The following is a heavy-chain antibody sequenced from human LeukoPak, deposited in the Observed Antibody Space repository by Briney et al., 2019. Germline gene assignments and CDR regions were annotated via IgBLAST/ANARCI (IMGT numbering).Heavy chain of an antibody. J-gene: IGHJ4*02. CDR2: IYTSGST. D-gene: IGHD6-13*01. V-gene: IGHV4-61*02. Sequence: SQTLSLTCTVSGGSISSGGYYWSWIRQPAGKGLEWIGRIYTSGSTNYNPSLKSRVTMSVDTSKNQFSLKLSSVTAADTAVYYCARQYSSSWTFDYWGQGTLVTVSS. CDR1: GGSISSGGYY. CDR3: ARQYSSSWTFDY.